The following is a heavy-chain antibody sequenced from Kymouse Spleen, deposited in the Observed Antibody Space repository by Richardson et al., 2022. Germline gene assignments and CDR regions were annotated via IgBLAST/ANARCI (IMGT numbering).Heavy chain of an antibody. V-gene: IGHV3-73*02. CDR1: GFTFSGSA. D-gene: IGHD3-9*01. Sequence: EVQLVESGGGLVQPGGSLKLSCAASGFTFSGSAMHWVRQASGKGLEWVGRIRSKANSYATAYAASVKGRFTISRDDSKNTAYLQMNSLKTEDTAVYYCTPVLRYFDWLF*LLGPGNPGHRLL. CDR3: TPVLRYFDWLF*L. J-gene: IGHJ4*02. CDR2: IRSKANSYAT.